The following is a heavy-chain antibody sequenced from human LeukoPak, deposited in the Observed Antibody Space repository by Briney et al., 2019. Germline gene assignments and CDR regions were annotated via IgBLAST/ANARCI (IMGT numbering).Heavy chain of an antibody. CDR3: ARGLRDTSGWWGWFDP. CDR1: GESFTDFY. J-gene: IGHJ5*02. Sequence: SETLSLTCAVYGESFTDFYWSWIRQPPGKGLEWIGEINHSGITTYNPSLKTRVTISVDASKNQLSLKLTSVTAADTAVYYCARGLRDTSGWWGWFDPWGQGTLVTVSS. D-gene: IGHD6-19*01. V-gene: IGHV4-34*01. CDR2: INHSGIT.